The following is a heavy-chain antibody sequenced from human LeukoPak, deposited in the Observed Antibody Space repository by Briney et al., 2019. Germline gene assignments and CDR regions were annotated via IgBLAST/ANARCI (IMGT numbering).Heavy chain of an antibody. CDR1: GFSFSSYG. Sequence: GGTLRLSCVGSGFSFSSYGMTWVRQAPGKGLEWVSSISSSSSYIYYADSVKGRFTISRDNSKNTLYLQMNSLRAEDTAVYYCARGGSGTYSSSWYGNYYYYMDVWGKGTTVTVSS. V-gene: IGHV3-21*01. D-gene: IGHD6-13*01. CDR2: ISSSSSYI. J-gene: IGHJ6*03. CDR3: ARGGSGTYSSSWYGNYYYYMDV.